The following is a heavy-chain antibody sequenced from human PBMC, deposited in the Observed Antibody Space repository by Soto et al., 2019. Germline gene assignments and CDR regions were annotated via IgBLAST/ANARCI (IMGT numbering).Heavy chain of an antibody. V-gene: IGHV4-34*01. Sequence: SETLSLTCSLYSGSLSGYYWSWIRQPPGKGLEWIGEISPSGTTNYSPSLRSRVSISVDTSKNQFSLNLTSLTAADTAVYYCARAPKVSGSAQTRPDFWGQGSLVTVSS. CDR3: ARAPKVSGSAQTRPDF. CDR1: SGSLSGYY. J-gene: IGHJ4*02. D-gene: IGHD6-6*01. CDR2: ISPSGTT.